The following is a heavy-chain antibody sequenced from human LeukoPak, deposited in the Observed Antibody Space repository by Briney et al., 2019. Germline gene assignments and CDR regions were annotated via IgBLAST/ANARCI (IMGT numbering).Heavy chain of an antibody. CDR3: AKDTGESSGWFDAFDI. CDR2: IKQDGSET. Sequence: GALRLSCAASEFTFSNYWMSWVRQAPGKGLEWVANIKQDGSETYCADSVKGRFTISRDNAKNSLYLQMNSLRAEDTALYYCAKDTGESSGWFDAFDIWGQGTMVTVSS. D-gene: IGHD6-19*01. CDR1: EFTFSNYW. V-gene: IGHV3-7*03. J-gene: IGHJ3*02.